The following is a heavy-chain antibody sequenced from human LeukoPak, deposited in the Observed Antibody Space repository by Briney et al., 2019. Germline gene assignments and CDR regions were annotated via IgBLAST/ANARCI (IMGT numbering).Heavy chain of an antibody. J-gene: IGHJ1*01. CDR1: GFTFNSYS. CDR3: ARGFVGATREYFQH. CDR2: ISSSSSTI. D-gene: IGHD1-26*01. V-gene: IGHV3-48*01. Sequence: GGSLRLSCAASGFTFNSYSMNWVRQAPGKGLEWVSYISSSSSTIYYADSVKGRFTISRDNAKNSLYLQMNSLRAEDTAVYYCARGFVGATREYFQHWGQGTLVTVSS.